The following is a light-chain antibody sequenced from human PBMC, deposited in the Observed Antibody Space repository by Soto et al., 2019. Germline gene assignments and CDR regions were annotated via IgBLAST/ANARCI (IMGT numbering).Light chain of an antibody. Sequence: DIVMTQSPLSLPVTPGEPASISCRSSQSLLHRNGYNYLEWYLQKPGQSPQLLIYLGSDRASGVPDRFSGGGSGTDFTLKISRVEAEDVGVYYFMQALQTPGTFGQGTKLEIK. V-gene: IGKV2-28*01. CDR2: LGS. CDR1: QSLLHRNGYNY. CDR3: MQALQTPGT. J-gene: IGKJ2*01.